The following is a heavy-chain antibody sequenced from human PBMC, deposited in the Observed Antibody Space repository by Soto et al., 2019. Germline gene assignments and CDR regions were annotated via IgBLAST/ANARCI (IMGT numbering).Heavy chain of an antibody. V-gene: IGHV4-59*01. CDR3: ARGFYDYVWGTIDF. J-gene: IGHJ4*02. CDR1: GGSISRYY. Sequence: SETLSLTCTVSGGSISRYYWNWIRQPPGKGLEWIGYIYYSGSTNYNSSLKGRVTMSVDTSKNQFSLKLSSVTAADTAVYYCARGFYDYVWGTIDFWGPGILVTVSS. D-gene: IGHD3-16*01. CDR2: IYYSGST.